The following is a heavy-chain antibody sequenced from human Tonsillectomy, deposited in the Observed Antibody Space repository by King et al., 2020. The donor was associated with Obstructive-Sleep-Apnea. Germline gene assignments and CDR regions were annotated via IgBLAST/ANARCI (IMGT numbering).Heavy chain of an antibody. CDR1: GFTFSDAW. D-gene: IGHD5-12*01. V-gene: IGHV3-15*01. CDR3: TTDAVATIIGYYFDY. J-gene: IGHJ4*02. Sequence: VQLVESGGGLVKPGGSLRLSCAASGFTFSDAWMAWVRQAPGKGLEWVGRIKSNPDGGTTDYAAPVKGRFTISRDDSKTTLYLQMNSLKTEDTAVYYCTTDAVATIIGYYFDYWGQGTLVTVSS. CDR2: IKSNPDGGTT.